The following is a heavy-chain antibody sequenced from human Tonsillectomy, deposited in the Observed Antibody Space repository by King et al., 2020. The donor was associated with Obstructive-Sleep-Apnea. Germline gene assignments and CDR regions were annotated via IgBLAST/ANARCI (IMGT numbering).Heavy chain of an antibody. CDR3: ARMRGAVAGTFHFDY. J-gene: IGHJ4*02. D-gene: IGHD6-19*01. CDR2: ISYDGSNK. CDR1: GFTFSSYA. V-gene: IGHV3-30*04. Sequence: VQLVESGGGVVQPGRSLRLSCAASGFTFSSYAMHWVRQAPGKGLEWVAVISYDGSNKYYADSVKGRFTISRDNSKNTLYLQMNSLRAEDTAVYYCARMRGAVAGTFHFDYWGQGTLVTVSS.